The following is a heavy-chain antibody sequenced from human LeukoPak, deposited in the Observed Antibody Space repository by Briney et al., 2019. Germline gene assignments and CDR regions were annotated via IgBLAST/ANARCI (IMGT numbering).Heavy chain of an antibody. V-gene: IGHV4-59*01. D-gene: IGHD4-11*01. J-gene: IGHJ3*01. Sequence: SETLSLTCTVSGSSISSYFWSWIRQPPGKGLEWIGCIYYSGITYNNPSLTSRVTISVDTSKNQFSLKVKSVTAADTAVYYCAKVRDYPGYDAFDSWGQGTMVTVSS. CDR1: GSSISSYF. CDR2: IYYSGIT. CDR3: AKVRDYPGYDAFDS.